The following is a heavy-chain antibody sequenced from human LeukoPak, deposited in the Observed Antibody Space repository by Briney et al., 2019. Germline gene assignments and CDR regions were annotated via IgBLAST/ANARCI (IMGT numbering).Heavy chain of an antibody. CDR1: GGSISSYY. Sequence: SETLSLTCTVSGGSISSYYWIWIRQPPGKGLEWIGYIYYSGSTNYNPSLKSRVTISVDTSKNQFSLKLSSVTSADTAVYYCARFGEFGPKTTLFDYWGQGTLVTVSS. D-gene: IGHD3-10*01. V-gene: IGHV4-59*01. CDR2: IYYSGST. CDR3: ARFGEFGPKTTLFDY. J-gene: IGHJ4*02.